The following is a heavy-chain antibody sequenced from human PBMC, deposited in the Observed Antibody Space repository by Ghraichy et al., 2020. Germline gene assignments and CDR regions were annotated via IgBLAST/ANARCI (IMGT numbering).Heavy chain of an antibody. CDR1: GYTFTSYY. Sequence: ASVKVSCKASGYTFTSYYMHWVRQAPGQGLEWMGIINPSGGSTSYAQKFQGRVTMTRDTSTSTVYMELSSLRSEDTAVYYCARDRRHTTGTTPGWFDPWGQGTLVTVSS. D-gene: IGHD1-1*01. CDR3: ARDRRHTTGTTPGWFDP. V-gene: IGHV1-46*01. CDR2: INPSGGST. J-gene: IGHJ5*02.